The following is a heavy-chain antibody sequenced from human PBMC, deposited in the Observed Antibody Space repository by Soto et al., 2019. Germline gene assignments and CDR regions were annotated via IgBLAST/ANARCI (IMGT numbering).Heavy chain of an antibody. CDR2: VRNDGSNI. V-gene: IGHV3-33*03. Sequence: QVQLVESGGGVVQPGRSLRLSCAATGFTFSGYGMHWVRQAPGKGLEWVAVVRNDGSNIHYADFVKGRFTISRDNSKXXXXXXXXXXXXXXXXXXXXXXXXXXXXXXXXXFDYWGQGTLVTVSS. J-gene: IGHJ4*02. CDR3: XXXXXXXXXXXXXFDY. CDR1: GFTFSGYG.